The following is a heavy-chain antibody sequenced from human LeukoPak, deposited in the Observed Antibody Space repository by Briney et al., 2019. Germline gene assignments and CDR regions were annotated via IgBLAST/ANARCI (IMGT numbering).Heavy chain of an antibody. CDR3: ARDYDILTGSPLY. CDR2: IAASGGST. J-gene: IGHJ4*02. D-gene: IGHD3-9*01. Sequence: GGSLRLSCVASGLTFSRHAMTWVRQTPGKGLEWVSGIAASGGSTYYTDSVKGRFTISRDNSKNTLYLQMNSLRAEDTAVYYCARDYDILTGSPLYWGQGTLVTVSS. V-gene: IGHV3-23*01. CDR1: GLTFSRHA.